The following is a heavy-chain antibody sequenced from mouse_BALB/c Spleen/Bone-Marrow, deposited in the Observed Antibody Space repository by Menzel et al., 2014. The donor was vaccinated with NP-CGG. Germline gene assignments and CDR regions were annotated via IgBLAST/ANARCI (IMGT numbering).Heavy chain of an antibody. CDR3: ARFSQLGLLAY. CDR2: IYPGSGST. D-gene: IGHD3-1*01. J-gene: IGHJ3*01. V-gene: IGHV1-55*01. Sequence: VQLVESGAELVKPGTSVKLSSKASGYNFTSYWINWVKLRPGQGLEWIGDIYPGSGSTNYNEKFKSKATLTVDTSSSTAYMQLSSLASEDSALYYCARFSQLGLLAYWGQGTLVTVSA. CDR1: GYNFTSYW.